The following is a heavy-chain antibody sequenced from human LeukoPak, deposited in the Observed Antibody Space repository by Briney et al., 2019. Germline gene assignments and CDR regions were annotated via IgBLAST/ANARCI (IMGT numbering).Heavy chain of an antibody. CDR3: ARGYYYDSSGSVAPFDY. CDR2: INSYGSST. J-gene: IGHJ4*02. Sequence: GGSLRLSCAASGFTVSSNYMSWVRQAPGKGPVWVSRINSYGSSTSYADSVEGRFTISRDNAKNTLYLQMNSLRAEDTAVYYCARGYYYDSSGSVAPFDYWGQGTLVTVSS. CDR1: GFTVSSNY. D-gene: IGHD3-22*01. V-gene: IGHV3-74*01.